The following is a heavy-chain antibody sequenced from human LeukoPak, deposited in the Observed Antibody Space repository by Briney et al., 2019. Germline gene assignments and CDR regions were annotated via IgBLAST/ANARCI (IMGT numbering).Heavy chain of an antibody. CDR3: AREVAGTVGEKYVEGIDY. J-gene: IGHJ4*02. V-gene: IGHV4-4*07. D-gene: IGHD6-19*01. CDR1: GGSISSYY. CDR2: IYTSGST. Sequence: PSGTLSLTCTVSGGSISSYYWSWIRQPAGKGLEWIGRIYTSGSTNYNPSLKSRVTMSVDTSKNQFSLKLSSVTAADTAVYYCAREVAGTVGEKYVEGIDYWGQGTLVTVSS.